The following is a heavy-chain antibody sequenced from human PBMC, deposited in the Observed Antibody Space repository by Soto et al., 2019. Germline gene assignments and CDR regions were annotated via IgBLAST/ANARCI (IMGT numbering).Heavy chain of an antibody. Sequence: QVQLQQWGAGLLKPSETLSLTCAVNGGSFTGYYWSWVRQPPGKGLEWIGEIKDGGSTNYSPSLRSRVTISADTSKKQFSLKVTSVTAADTAVYYCARGQEGVVATHWDQRTRVTVSS. V-gene: IGHV4-34*01. CDR1: GGSFTGYY. CDR3: ARGQEGVVATH. CDR2: IKDGGST. D-gene: IGHD2-15*01. J-gene: IGHJ4*02.